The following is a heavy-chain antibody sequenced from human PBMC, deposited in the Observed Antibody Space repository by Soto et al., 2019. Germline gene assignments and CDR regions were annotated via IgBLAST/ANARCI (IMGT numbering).Heavy chain of an antibody. V-gene: IGHV3-33*01. CDR3: ARGVFSSSSFFHYYYYGMDV. J-gene: IGHJ6*02. D-gene: IGHD6-6*01. CDR1: GLTFSSYG. Sequence: GGSLRLSCAASGLTFSSYGMHWVRQAPGKGLEWVAVIWYDGSNKYYADSVKGRFTISRDNSKNTLYLQMNSLRAEDTAVYYCARGVFSSSSFFHYYYYGMDVWGQGTTVTVSS. CDR2: IWYDGSNK.